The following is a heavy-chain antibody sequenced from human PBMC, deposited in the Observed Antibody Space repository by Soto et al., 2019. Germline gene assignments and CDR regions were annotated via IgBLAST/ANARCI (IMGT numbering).Heavy chain of an antibody. CDR2: ISGSGGST. J-gene: IGHJ4*02. V-gene: IGHV3-23*01. CDR1: GFTFSSYA. D-gene: IGHD2-15*01. Sequence: HPGGSLRLSCAASGFTFSSYAMSWVRQAPGKGLEWVSAISGSGGSTYYADSVKGRFTISRDNSKNTLYLQMNSLRAEDTAVYYCAKEKHIVVVVAAFFDYWGQGTLVTVSS. CDR3: AKEKHIVVVVAAFFDY.